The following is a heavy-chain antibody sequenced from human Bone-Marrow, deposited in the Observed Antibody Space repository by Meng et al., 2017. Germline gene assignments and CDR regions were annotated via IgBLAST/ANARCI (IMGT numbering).Heavy chain of an antibody. CDR2: IKQDGRDI. J-gene: IGHJ4*02. CDR1: GFTFSSYW. D-gene: IGHD2-21*02. V-gene: IGHV3-7*01. CDR3: AKRGHGGDNPDY. Sequence: GESLKISCVASGFTFSSYWMSWVRQAPGKGLEFVANIKQDGRDIYYVDSVKGRFTIFRDNAKNSLYLQMNSLRAEDTADYFWAKRGHGGDNPDYWGQGTLVTVSS.